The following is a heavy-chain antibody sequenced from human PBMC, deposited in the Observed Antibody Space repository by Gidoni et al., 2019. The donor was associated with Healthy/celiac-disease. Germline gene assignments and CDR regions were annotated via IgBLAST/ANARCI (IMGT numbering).Heavy chain of an antibody. Sequence: QVQLQESGPGLVKPSQTLSLTCTASGGSISRGSDYWSWIRQPAGKGLEWIGRIYTSGSTNYNPSLKSRVTMSVDTSKNQFSLKLSSVTAADTAVYYCARKGYYYDSSGYYYPFDIWGQGTMVTVSS. CDR3: ARKGYYYDSSGYYYPFDI. CDR2: IYTSGST. D-gene: IGHD3-22*01. V-gene: IGHV4-61*02. CDR1: GGSISRGSDY. J-gene: IGHJ3*02.